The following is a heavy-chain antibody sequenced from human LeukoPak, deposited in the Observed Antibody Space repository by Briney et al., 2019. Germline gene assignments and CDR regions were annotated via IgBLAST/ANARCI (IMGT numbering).Heavy chain of an antibody. D-gene: IGHD3-3*01. CDR1: GYTFTGHY. V-gene: IGHV1-2*02. CDR3: ARVSPITISDGWFDP. Sequence: ASVKVSCKGSGYTFTGHYMHWVRQAPGQGLEWMGWMIPNSGGTNYAKKFQGRVTMTRKTSISTANMKLRRLRPDETAVYSCARVSPITISDGWFDPWGQGTLVAVSS. CDR2: MIPNSGGT. J-gene: IGHJ5*02.